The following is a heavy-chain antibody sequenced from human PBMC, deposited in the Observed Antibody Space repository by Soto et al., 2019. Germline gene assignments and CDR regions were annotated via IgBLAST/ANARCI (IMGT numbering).Heavy chain of an antibody. CDR1: GFTFSDHY. CDR3: AMFSGGYTRGLDY. V-gene: IGHV3-72*01. Sequence: EVQLVESGGGLVQPGGYLRLSCAASGFTFSDHYMDWVRQAPGKGLEWVGRSRNKANSYSTEYAASVKGRFTISRDESKSSLYLQMNSLKTEDTAVYYCAMFSGGYTRGLDYWGQGTLVTGYS. J-gene: IGHJ4*02. CDR2: SRNKANSYST. D-gene: IGHD1-26*01.